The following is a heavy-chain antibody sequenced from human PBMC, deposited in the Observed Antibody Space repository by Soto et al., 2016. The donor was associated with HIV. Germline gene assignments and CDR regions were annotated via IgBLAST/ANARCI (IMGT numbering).Heavy chain of an antibody. CDR1: GYTFTNYG. J-gene: IGHJ4*02. CDR2: ISSYNGNT. Sequence: VQLVQSGAEVKKPGASVKVSCKASGYTFTNYGISWVRQARGQGLEWMGWISSYNGNTNFAQKLQGRVTMTTDASTSTAYMELRSLRSDDTAVYYCAKAPVSIMVLGRDGLDYWGQGTLVTVSS. D-gene: IGHD7-27*01. CDR3: AKAPVSIMVLGRDGLDY. V-gene: IGHV1-18*01.